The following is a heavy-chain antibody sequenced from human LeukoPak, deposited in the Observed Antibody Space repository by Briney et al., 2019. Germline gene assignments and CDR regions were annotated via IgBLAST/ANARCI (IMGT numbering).Heavy chain of an antibody. Sequence: GGSLRLSCAASGFTFTTYWMSWVRQAPGKGLEWVANIKQDGSEKYYVDSVKGRFTISRDNAKNTLYLQMNGLRAEDTAVYYCARDQEWLRRFDYWGQGTLVTVSS. J-gene: IGHJ4*02. CDR1: GFTFTTYW. CDR3: ARDQEWLRRFDY. D-gene: IGHD5-12*01. CDR2: IKQDGSEK. V-gene: IGHV3-7*01.